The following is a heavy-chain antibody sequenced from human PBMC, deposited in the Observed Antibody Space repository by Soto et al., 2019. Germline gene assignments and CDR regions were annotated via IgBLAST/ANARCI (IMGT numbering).Heavy chain of an antibody. Sequence: QVQLVQSGAEVKKPGASVKVSCKASGYTFTSYAMHWVRQAPGQRLEWMGWINAGNGNTKYSQKFQGRVTITRDTSASTAYMELSSLRSEDTAVYYCARVAAAGLYYYYGMDVWGQGTTVTVSS. CDR1: GYTFTSYA. D-gene: IGHD6-13*01. V-gene: IGHV1-3*01. CDR2: INAGNGNT. J-gene: IGHJ6*02. CDR3: ARVAAAGLYYYYGMDV.